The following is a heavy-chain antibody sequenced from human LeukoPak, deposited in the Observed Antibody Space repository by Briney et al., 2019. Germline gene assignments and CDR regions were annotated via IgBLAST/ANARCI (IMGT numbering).Heavy chain of an antibody. CDR3: ARVHSPRYMDV. CDR2: ISSSYSII. V-gene: IGHV3-21*06. J-gene: IGHJ6*03. D-gene: IGHD1-26*01. CDR1: GFTFSSYT. Sequence: KAGGSLRLSCAASGFTFSSYTMNWVRQAPGKGLEWVSSISSSYSIIYYADSVKGRFTISRDNAKNSLYLQMNSLRAEDTAVYYCARVHSPRYMDVWGKGTTVTVSS.